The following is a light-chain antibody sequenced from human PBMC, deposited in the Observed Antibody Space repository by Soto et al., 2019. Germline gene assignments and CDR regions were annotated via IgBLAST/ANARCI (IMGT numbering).Light chain of an antibody. CDR1: QSVSSS. J-gene: IGKJ2*01. V-gene: IGKV3-11*01. CDR3: QQERNGPRI. Sequence: EIVLTQSPATLSLSPGERATLSCRASQSVSSSLGWYQQIPGQAPRLLIYDASNRATGIPARFSGSGSGTDFPPTISSLEPEDFAVYSGQQERNGPRILGQGTKR. CDR2: DAS.